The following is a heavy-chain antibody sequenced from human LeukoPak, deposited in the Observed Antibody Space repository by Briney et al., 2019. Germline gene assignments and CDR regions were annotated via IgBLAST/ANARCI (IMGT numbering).Heavy chain of an antibody. CDR2: INHSGST. V-gene: IGHV4-34*01. CDR3: ARAAGPAVPAATIGLQIGY. CDR1: GGSFSGYY. J-gene: IGHJ4*02. D-gene: IGHD2-2*01. Sequence: SETLSLTCAVYGGSFSGYYWSWIRQPPGKGLEWIGEINHSGSTNYNPSLKSRVTISVDTSKNQFSLKLSSVTAADTAVYYCARAAGPAVPAATIGLQIGYWGQGTLVTVSS.